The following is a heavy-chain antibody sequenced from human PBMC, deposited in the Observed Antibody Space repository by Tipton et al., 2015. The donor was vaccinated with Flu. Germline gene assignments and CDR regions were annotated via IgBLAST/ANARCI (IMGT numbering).Heavy chain of an antibody. Sequence: QSGAEVKKPGASVKVSCKASGYTFTSYDINWVRQATGQGLEWMGWMNPNSGNTGYAQKFQGRVTMTRNTSISTAYMELSSLRSEDTAVYYCARGRDFWSGYPYYFDYWGQGTLVTVSS. J-gene: IGHJ4*02. CDR1: GYTFTSYD. V-gene: IGHV1-8*01. CDR3: ARGRDFWSGYPYYFDY. CDR2: MNPNSGNT. D-gene: IGHD3-3*01.